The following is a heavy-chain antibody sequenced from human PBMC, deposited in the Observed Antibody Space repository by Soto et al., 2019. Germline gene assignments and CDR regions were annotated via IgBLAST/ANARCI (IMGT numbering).Heavy chain of an antibody. CDR3: ARVTAQLLSMGGYGRDYI. J-gene: IGHJ3*02. CDR2: IRGSGGNT. V-gene: IGHV3-23*01. Sequence: EVQLLESGGGLVQPGGSLRLSCAASGFTFSNYAMSWVRQAPGKGLEWVATIRGSGGNTHYADSVKGRFTTSRDNSENTLYLQMNGVRDEDTAVSSCARVTAQLLSMGGYGRDYILGHWTMVTVSS. D-gene: IGHD6-19*01. CDR1: GFTFSNYA.